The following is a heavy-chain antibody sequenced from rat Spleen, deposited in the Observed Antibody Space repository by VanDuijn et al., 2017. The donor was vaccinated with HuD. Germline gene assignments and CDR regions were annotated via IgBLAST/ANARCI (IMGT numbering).Heavy chain of an antibody. J-gene: IGHJ2*01. D-gene: IGHD1-1*01. Sequence: EVQLQESGPGLVKPSQSLSLTCSVTGYSITSGYGWNWIRKFPGNKLEWMGYINSAGSTNYNPPLKSQIPITRDTSKNQFFLQLNSVTTEDTATYYCARRGLQSYYLDYWGQGVMVTVSS. CDR3: ARRGLQSYYLDY. CDR1: GYSITSGYG. V-gene: IGHV3-3*01. CDR2: INSAGST.